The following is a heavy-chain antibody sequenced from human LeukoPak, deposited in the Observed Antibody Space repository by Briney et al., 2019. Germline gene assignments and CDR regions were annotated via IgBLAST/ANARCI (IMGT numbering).Heavy chain of an antibody. V-gene: IGHV4-39*01. J-gene: IGHJ5*02. D-gene: IGHD3-3*01. Sequence: SETLSLTCTVSGGSISSSSYYWGWIRQPPGKGLEWIGSIYYSGSTYYNPSLKSRVTISVDTPKNQFSLKLSSVTAADTAVYYCARLKGGTYYDFWSGREGWFDPWGQGTLVTVSS. CDR2: IYYSGST. CDR1: GGSISSSSYY. CDR3: ARLKGGTYYDFWSGREGWFDP.